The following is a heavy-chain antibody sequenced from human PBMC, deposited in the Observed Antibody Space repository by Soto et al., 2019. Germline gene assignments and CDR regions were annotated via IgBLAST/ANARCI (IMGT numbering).Heavy chain of an antibody. D-gene: IGHD4-17*01. V-gene: IGHV3-30-3*01. CDR3: ARESSSTVTTGGGGSAKDY. CDR2: ISYDGTNR. Sequence: LSCAASGLTFSNYAMHWVRQAPGKGLEWVAFISYDGTNRCYPDSVKGRFTISRDNSKNTVYLQMNSLKTEDTAVYYCARESSSTVTTGGGGSAKDYWGQGTLVTVSS. J-gene: IGHJ4*02. CDR1: GLTFSNYA.